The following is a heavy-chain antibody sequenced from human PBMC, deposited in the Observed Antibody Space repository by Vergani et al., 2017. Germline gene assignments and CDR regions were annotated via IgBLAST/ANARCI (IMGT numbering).Heavy chain of an antibody. Sequence: QVQLVESGGGLVKPGGSLRLSCAASGFTFSDYYMSWIRQAPGKGLEWVAVIWYDGSNKYYADSVKGRFTISRDNSKNTLYLQMNSLRAEDTAVYYCARGSYCSSTSCYYYFDYWGQGTLVTVSS. CDR3: ARGSYCSSTSCYYYFDY. V-gene: IGHV3-33*08. D-gene: IGHD2-2*01. CDR2: IWYDGSNK. J-gene: IGHJ4*02. CDR1: GFTFSDYY.